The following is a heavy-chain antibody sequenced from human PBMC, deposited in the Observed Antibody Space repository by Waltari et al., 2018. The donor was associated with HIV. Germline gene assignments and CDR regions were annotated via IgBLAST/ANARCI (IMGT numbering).Heavy chain of an antibody. D-gene: IGHD3-10*01. CDR1: GYTLTNYA. CDR2: IKTKTGNP. V-gene: IGHV7-4-1*02. Sequence: QVQLVQSGSELKKPGASVKVSCKASGYTLTNYAMNWVRQAPGQGLEWVGWIKTKTGNPTYAQGLTGRIVFSWDTSVSTAYLQISSLKAEDTAVYYCARGPGRSLDYWGQGTLVTVSS. CDR3: ARGPGRSLDY. J-gene: IGHJ4*02.